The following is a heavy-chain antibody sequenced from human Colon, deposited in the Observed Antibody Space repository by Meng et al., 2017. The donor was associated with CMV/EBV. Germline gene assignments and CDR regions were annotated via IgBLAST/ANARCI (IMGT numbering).Heavy chain of an antibody. CDR1: GFIFSSYA. CDR2: ISGSGGST. J-gene: IGHJ4*02. V-gene: IGHV3-23*01. D-gene: IGHD3-10*01. CDR3: AKDLRKVWSWMVQGVTLDY. Sequence: ESLKISCAASGFIFSSYAMSWVRQAPGKGLEWVSAISGSGGSTYYADSVKGRFTISRDHSNNTLYLQMNSLRAEDTAVYYCAKDLRKVWSWMVQGVTLDYWGQGTLVTVSS.